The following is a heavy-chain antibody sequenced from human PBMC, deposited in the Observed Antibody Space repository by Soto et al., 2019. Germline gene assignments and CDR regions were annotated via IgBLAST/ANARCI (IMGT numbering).Heavy chain of an antibody. CDR1: GFTFGDYA. J-gene: IGHJ4*02. Sequence: GGSLRLSCTASGFTFGDYAMSWFRQAPGKGLEWVGFIRSKAYGGTTEYAASVKGRFTISRDDSKSIAYLQMNSLKTEDTAVYYCTREDSSGYYHHGVIDYWGQGTLVTVSS. CDR2: IRSKAYGGTT. D-gene: IGHD3-22*01. V-gene: IGHV3-49*03. CDR3: TREDSSGYYHHGVIDY.